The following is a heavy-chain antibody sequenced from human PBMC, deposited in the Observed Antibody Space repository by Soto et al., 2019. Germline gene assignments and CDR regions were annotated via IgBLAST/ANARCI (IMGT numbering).Heavy chain of an antibody. CDR2: IYYSGST. CDR1: GGSISSGDYY. CDR3: ARDAPECSGGSCYSPPLGAFDI. J-gene: IGHJ3*02. D-gene: IGHD2-15*01. Sequence: SETLSLTCTVSGGSISSGDYYWSWIRQPPGKGLEWIGYIYYSGSTYYNPSLKSRVTISVDTSKNQFSPKLSSVTAADTAVYYCARDAPECSGGSCYSPPLGAFDIWGQGTMVTVSS. V-gene: IGHV4-30-4*01.